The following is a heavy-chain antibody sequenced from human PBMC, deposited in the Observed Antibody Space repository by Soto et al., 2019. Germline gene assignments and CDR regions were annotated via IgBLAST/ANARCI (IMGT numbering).Heavy chain of an antibody. V-gene: IGHV3-53*01. Sequence: GGSLRLSCAASGFAVNSDYMSWVRQAPGKGLEWVSVIFGGGTTHYSDSVKGRFTISRDNSKSTVFLQMNSLRVEDTAVYFCVRTSSYWGQGTRVTVSS. J-gene: IGHJ4*02. D-gene: IGHD2-2*01. CDR3: VRTSSY. CDR1: GFAVNSDY. CDR2: IFGGGTT.